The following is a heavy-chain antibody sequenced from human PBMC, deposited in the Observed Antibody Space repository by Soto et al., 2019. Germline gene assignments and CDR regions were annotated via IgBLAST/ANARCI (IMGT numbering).Heavy chain of an antibody. CDR2: INPHSGAT. D-gene: IGHD3-10*01. J-gene: IGHJ4*02. CDR1: GYSFTGYF. CDR3: ARDDGSAFDY. Sequence: GASVKVSCKASGYSFTGYFVHWVRQAPGQGLEWMGWINPHSGATNYAQHFQGRVTLTRDTSINTAYMEVSRLTSDDTAFYYCARDDGSAFDYWGQGTLVTVSS. V-gene: IGHV1-2*02.